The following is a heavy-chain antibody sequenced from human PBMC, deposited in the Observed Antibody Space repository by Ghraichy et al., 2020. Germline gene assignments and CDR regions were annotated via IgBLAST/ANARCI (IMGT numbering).Heavy chain of an antibody. V-gene: IGHV3-48*02. CDR1: GFAFSSLT. D-gene: IGHD4/OR15-4a*01. J-gene: IGHJ6*02. CDR3: ARVVPHYYYYGLDV. CDR2: ISGRSNSI. Sequence: GGSLRLSCAASGFAFSSLTMNWVRQAPGKGLEWVSYISGRSNSIYYADSVKGRFTVSRDNAENSLFLQMDSLRDEDTAVYYCARVVPHYYYYGLDVWGQGTTVIVSS.